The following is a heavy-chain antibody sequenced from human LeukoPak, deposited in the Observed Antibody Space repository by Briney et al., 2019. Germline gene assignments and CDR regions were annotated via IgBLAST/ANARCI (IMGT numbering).Heavy chain of an antibody. CDR3: ARKTGDC. V-gene: IGHV3-30-3*01. J-gene: IGHJ4*02. CDR1: GFTSGVYA. D-gene: IGHD1-14*01. CDR2: ISYDGSNK. Sequence: GGSLRLSCVASGFTSGVYAMSWVRQAPGKGLEWVAVISYDGSNKYYAGSVKGRFTISRDNSKNSLYLQMNSLRVEDTAVYYCARKTGDCWGQGTLVIVSS.